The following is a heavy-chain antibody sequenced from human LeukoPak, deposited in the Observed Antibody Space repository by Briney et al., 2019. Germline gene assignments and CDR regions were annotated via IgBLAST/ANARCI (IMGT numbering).Heavy chain of an antibody. J-gene: IGHJ4*02. CDR3: ARGGYNWNYPDY. CDR1: GYTFTGYY. V-gene: IGHV1-46*01. Sequence: ASVKVSCKASGYTFTGYYMHWVRQAPRQGLEWMGIINPSGGSTSYAKKFQGRVTMTRDMSTSTVYMELSSLRSEDTAVYYCARGGYNWNYPDYWGQGTLVTVSS. CDR2: INPSGGST. D-gene: IGHD1-20*01.